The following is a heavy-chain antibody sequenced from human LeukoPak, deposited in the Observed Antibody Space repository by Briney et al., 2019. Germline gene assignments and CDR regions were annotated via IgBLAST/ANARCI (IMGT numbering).Heavy chain of an antibody. CDR1: GASIGSGDYY. CDR2: IYYTGST. Sequence: SQTLSLTCTVSGASIGSGDYYWSWLRQPPGKGLEWIVHIYYTGSTSYNPSLKSRLTISVHPSKNQFSLKLSSVTAADTAVYYCASLPSWSPYGGDFDYWGQGTLVTVSS. D-gene: IGHD4-23*01. J-gene: IGHJ4*02. V-gene: IGHV4-30-4*08. CDR3: ASLPSWSPYGGDFDY.